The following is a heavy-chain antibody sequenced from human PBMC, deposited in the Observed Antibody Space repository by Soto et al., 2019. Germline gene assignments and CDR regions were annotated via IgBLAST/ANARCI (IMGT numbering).Heavy chain of an antibody. D-gene: IGHD3-10*01. CDR1: GGSISSYY. CDR3: ALLRLGGYYYYMDV. J-gene: IGHJ6*03. Sequence: QVQLQESGPGLVKPSETLSLTCTVSGGSISSYYWSWIRQPPGKGLEWIGYIYYSGSTNYNPSLMSRVTISVDTSKNQFSLKLSSVTAADTAVYYCALLRLGGYYYYMDVWGKGTTVTVSS. V-gene: IGHV4-59*08. CDR2: IYYSGST.